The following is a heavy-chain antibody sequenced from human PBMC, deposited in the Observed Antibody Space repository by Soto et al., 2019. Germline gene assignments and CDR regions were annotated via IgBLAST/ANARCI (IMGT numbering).Heavy chain of an antibody. CDR3: XRDRYAYGSGSAIDY. D-gene: IGHD3-10*01. J-gene: IGHJ4*02. CDR2: IVPILGVP. CDR1: EGTFSSYT. Sequence: QVQLGQSGAEVKKPGSAVKVSGKASEGTFSSYTVSCVLQAPGQGLEWMGRIVPILGVPNYAQRCQGIVTXTXXXXXXXAXXXXXXLXXEDTAVXYCXRDRYAYGSGSAIDYWGQGTLVTVSS. V-gene: IGHV1-69*08.